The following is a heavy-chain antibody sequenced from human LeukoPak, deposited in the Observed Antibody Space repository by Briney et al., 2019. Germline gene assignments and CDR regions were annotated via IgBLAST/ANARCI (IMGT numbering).Heavy chain of an antibody. CDR3: AGECIAAAGPTQYYYYYMDV. J-gene: IGHJ6*03. D-gene: IGHD6-13*01. CDR1: GYTFTGYY. Sequence: ASVKVSCKASGYTFTGYYMHWVRQAPGQGLEWMGWINPNSGGTNYAQKFQGRVTMTRDTSISTAYMELSRLRSDDTAVYYCAGECIAAAGPTQYYYYYMDVWGKGTTVTVSS. CDR2: INPNSGGT. V-gene: IGHV1-2*02.